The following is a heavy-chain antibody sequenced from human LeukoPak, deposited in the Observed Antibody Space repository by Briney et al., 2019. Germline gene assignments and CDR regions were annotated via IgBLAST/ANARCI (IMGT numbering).Heavy chain of an antibody. J-gene: IGHJ6*03. Sequence: GGSLRLSCAASGFTFSSYSMSWVRQSPGKGLEWVANINQDGSEKYYVDSVKGRFTISRDNAKKSLNLQMNSLRVEDTAVYYCARDFGSPAVYYMDVWGKGTTVTVSS. D-gene: IGHD3-10*01. CDR1: GFTFSSYS. V-gene: IGHV3-7*01. CDR3: ARDFGSPAVYYMDV. CDR2: INQDGSEK.